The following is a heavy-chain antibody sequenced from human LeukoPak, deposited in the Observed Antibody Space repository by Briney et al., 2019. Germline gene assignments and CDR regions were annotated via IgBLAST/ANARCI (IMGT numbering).Heavy chain of an antibody. CDR2: INSNSGFT. Sequence: ASVKVSCRTSGFTFTDYYIHWIRRAPGQGLEWMGYINSNSGFTFHERKFQGRVAMTRDTSISTAYMELSSLRSEDTAVYYCAREGVIAAAEPLKFDYWGQGTLVTVSS. CDR1: GFTFTDYY. J-gene: IGHJ4*02. D-gene: IGHD6-13*01. V-gene: IGHV1-2*02. CDR3: AREGVIAAAEPLKFDY.